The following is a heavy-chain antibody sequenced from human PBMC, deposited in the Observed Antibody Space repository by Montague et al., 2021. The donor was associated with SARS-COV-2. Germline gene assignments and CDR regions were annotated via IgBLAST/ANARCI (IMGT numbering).Heavy chain of an antibody. V-gene: IGHV3-48*04. CDR2: ISSSTNII. J-gene: IGHJ3*01. Sequence: SLRLSCAASGFTFSSYSVHWVRQAPGKGLEWISYISSSTNIIYYAASVKGRFTISRDNARNSLYLQMNSLRVDDTAVYYCAKDLVLRAARPDALDVWGQGTVVTVSS. D-gene: IGHD6-6*01. CDR3: AKDLVLRAARPDALDV. CDR1: GFTFSSYS.